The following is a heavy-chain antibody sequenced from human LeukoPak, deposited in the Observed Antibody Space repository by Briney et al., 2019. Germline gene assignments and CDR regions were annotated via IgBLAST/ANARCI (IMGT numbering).Heavy chain of an antibody. CDR3: ARGDYSTPLYWFDP. CDR1: GYTFTSYY. V-gene: IGHV1-46*01. J-gene: IGHJ5*02. CDR2: INPSGGST. D-gene: IGHD4-11*01. Sequence: ASVRVSCKASGYTFTSYYMHWVRQAPGHGLEWMGIINPSGGSTSCAQKYQGRVTMTRDASTSTVYMELSSPRSEDTAVYYCARGDYSTPLYWFDPWGQGTLVTVSS.